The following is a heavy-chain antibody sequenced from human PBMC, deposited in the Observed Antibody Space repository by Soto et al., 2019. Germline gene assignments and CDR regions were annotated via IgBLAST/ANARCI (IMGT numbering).Heavy chain of an antibody. CDR2: IIPIFGTA. CDR1: GGTISSYA. D-gene: IGHD3-3*01. J-gene: IGHJ6*04. CDR3: ARAYNDFWRGYSKNYYYYGMDV. Sequence: QVQLVQSWAEVKKPGSSVKVSCKASGGTISSYAISWVRQAPGQGLEWMGRIIPIFGTANYAQKCQGRVTSTADESKSTAYMELSSLRSEDPAVYYCARAYNDFWRGYSKNYYYYGMDVWGKGPTVTVSS. V-gene: IGHV1-69*12.